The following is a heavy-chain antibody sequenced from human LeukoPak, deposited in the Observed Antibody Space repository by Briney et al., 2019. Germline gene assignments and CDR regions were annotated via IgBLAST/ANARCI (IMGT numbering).Heavy chain of an antibody. Sequence: GGSLRLSCAASGFTFSSYGMHWVRQAPGKGLEWVAVISYDGSNKYYADSVKGRFTISRDDSKNTLYLQMNSLRAEGMAVYYCAKDYYGSGSHFDYWAREPWSPSPQ. CDR3: AKDYYGSGSHFDY. CDR1: GFTFSSYG. D-gene: IGHD3-10*01. J-gene: IGHJ4*02. CDR2: ISYDGSNK. V-gene: IGHV3-30*18.